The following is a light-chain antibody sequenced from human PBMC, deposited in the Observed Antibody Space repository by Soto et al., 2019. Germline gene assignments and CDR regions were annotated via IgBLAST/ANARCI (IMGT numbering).Light chain of an antibody. CDR3: QQYNSFRT. Sequence: GDRVTITCRASQSISSWLAWYRQKPGKAPNLLIYDASSLESGVPSRFSGSGSGTEFTLTISSLQPDDFATYYCQQYNSFRTFGQGTKVEIK. CDR1: QSISSW. V-gene: IGKV1-5*01. J-gene: IGKJ1*01. CDR2: DAS.